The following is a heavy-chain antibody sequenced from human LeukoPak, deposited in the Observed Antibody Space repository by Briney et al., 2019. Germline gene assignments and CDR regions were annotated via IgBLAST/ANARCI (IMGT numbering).Heavy chain of an antibody. D-gene: IGHD2-15*01. CDR1: GGSFSGYY. Sequence: SETLSLTCAVYGGSFSGYYWSWIRQPPGKGLEWIGYIYYSGSTYYNPSLKSRVTISVDTSKNQFSLKLSSVTAADTAVYYCAGEPLGYCSGGSCYDYYGMDVWGQGTTVTVPS. CDR3: AGEPLGYCSGGSCYDYYGMDV. CDR2: IYYSGST. J-gene: IGHJ6*02. V-gene: IGHV4-34*09.